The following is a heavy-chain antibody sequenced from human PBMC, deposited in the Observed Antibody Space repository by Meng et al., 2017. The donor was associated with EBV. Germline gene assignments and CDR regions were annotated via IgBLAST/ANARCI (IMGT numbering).Heavy chain of an antibody. CDR2: LIPMVGAP. CDR1: GGTFRSDA. V-gene: IGHV1-69*01. D-gene: IGHD3-10*01. Sequence: QAQLLQSGAEVKKPGSSVKVSCRTSGGTFRSDAVSWVRQAPGQGLEWMGGLIPMVGAPHYAQKFQGRVTIIADESTSTHSMELNSLRSEDTAMYYCASESGRGFTPDYWGQGTLVTVSS. J-gene: IGHJ4*02. CDR3: ASESGRGFTPDY.